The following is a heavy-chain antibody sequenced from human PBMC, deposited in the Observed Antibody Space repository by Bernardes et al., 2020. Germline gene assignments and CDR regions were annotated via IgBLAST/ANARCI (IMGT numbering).Heavy chain of an antibody. CDR2: IFHTGYT. V-gene: IGHV4-61*01. CDR3: ARDSGPTDVRAFEI. D-gene: IGHD3-10*01. Sequence: SETLSLTCTVSGGSVTIGSYYWTWIRQPPGKALEWIGYIFHTGYTNYNPSLKSRVTISVDTSKNQFSLRLTSMTAADTAVYYCARDSGPTDVRAFEIWGRGTLVTVSS. CDR1: GGSVTIGSYY. J-gene: IGHJ3*02.